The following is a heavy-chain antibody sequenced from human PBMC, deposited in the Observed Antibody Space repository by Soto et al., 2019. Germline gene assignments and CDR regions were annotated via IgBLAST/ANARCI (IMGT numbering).Heavy chain of an antibody. CDR3: AGLGYCSSSSCYYYYGMDV. V-gene: IGHV4-31*03. Sequence: SETLSLTCTVSGGXXXXGGYYGGGSRQHPGKGLEWIGYIDDSGSTYYNPSLKSRVTISVDTSKNQFSLKLSSVTAADTAVYYCAGLGYCSSSSCYYYYGMDVWGQGTTVTVSS. J-gene: IGHJ6*02. CDR2: IDDSGST. D-gene: IGHD2-2*01. CDR1: GGXXXXGGYY.